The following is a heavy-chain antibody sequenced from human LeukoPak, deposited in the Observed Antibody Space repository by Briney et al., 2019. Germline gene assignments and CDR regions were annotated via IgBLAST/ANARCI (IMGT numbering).Heavy chain of an antibody. CDR3: ATDSRGLLRLADY. V-gene: IGHV1-69-2*01. CDR1: GYTFTDYY. CDR2: VDPEDGET. D-gene: IGHD1-26*01. J-gene: IGHJ4*02. Sequence: ASVKVSCKVSGYTFTDYYMHWVQQAPGKGLEWMGLVDPEDGETIYAEKFQGRVTITADTSTDTAYMELSSLRSEDTAVYYCATDSRGLLRLADYWGQGTLVTVSS.